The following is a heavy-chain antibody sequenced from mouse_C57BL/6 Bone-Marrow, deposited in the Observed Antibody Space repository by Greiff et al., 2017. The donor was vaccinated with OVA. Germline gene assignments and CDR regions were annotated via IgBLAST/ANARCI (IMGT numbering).Heavy chain of an antibody. CDR1: GYTFTSYG. J-gene: IGHJ4*01. Sequence: VKLQESGAELARPGASVKLSCKASGYTFTSYGISWVKQRTGQGLEWIGEIYPRSGNTYYNEKFKGKATLTADKSSSTAYMELRSLTSEDSAVYFCARRKGSYAMDYWGQGTSVTVSS. V-gene: IGHV1-81*01. CDR2: IYPRSGNT. D-gene: IGHD1-1*01. CDR3: ARRKGSYAMDY.